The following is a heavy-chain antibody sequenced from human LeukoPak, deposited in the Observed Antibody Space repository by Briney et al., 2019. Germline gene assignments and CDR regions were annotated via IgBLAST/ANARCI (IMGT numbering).Heavy chain of an antibody. Sequence: ASVKVSCKASGYTFTSYGISWVRQAPGQGLEWMGWISAYNGNTNYAQKLQGRVTMTTDTSPSTAYMELRSLRSDDTAVYYCARVWDYGGNWGPYYYYYYYMDVWGKGTTVTVSS. CDR2: ISAYNGNT. J-gene: IGHJ6*03. CDR1: GYTFTSYG. CDR3: ARVWDYGGNWGPYYYYYYYMDV. V-gene: IGHV1-18*01. D-gene: IGHD4-23*01.